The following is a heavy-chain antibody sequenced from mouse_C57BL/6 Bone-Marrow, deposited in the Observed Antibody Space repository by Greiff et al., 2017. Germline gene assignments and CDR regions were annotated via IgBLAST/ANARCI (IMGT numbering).Heavy chain of an antibody. D-gene: IGHD2-5*01. Sequence: QVQLQQSGAELVRPGTSVKLSCKASGYTFTSYWMHWVKQRPGQGLEWIGVIDPSDSYTNYNEKFKGKATLTVDTSYSTAYMQLSSLTSEDSAVYYCARGYFSNPFAYWGQGTLVTVSA. CDR1: GYTFTSYW. CDR3: ARGYFSNPFAY. V-gene: IGHV1-59*01. CDR2: IDPSDSYT. J-gene: IGHJ3*01.